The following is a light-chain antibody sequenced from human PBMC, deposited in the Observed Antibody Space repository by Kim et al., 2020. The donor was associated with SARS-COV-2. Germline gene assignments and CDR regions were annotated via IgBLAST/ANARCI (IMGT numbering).Light chain of an antibody. J-gene: IGLJ1*01. CDR3: QSYDNSLTGYV. CDR2: DTT. CDR1: HSTSAAGYD. V-gene: IGLV1-40*01. Sequence: VTTVCTGRHSTSAAGYDVNWYQQLPGSAPKVLVFDTTDRPSGVPDRFSGSKSGTSASLAITGLQPEDEADYYCQSYDNSLTGYVFGTGTKVTVL.